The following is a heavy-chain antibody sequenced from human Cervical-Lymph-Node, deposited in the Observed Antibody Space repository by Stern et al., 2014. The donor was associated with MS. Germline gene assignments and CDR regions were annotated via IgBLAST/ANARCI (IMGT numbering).Heavy chain of an antibody. Sequence: VQLVESGPGLVKPSETLSLTCTVSGGSISTYYWSWIRQPPGKGLEWIGYVYHTGITKLNPSLKIRVTLSVDTYRNQFSPRLNSVTAADTAVYYCARRTVLWSGEDSWGQGTLVTVSS. V-gene: IGHV4-59*08. CDR3: ARRTVLWSGEDS. CDR1: GGSISTYY. J-gene: IGHJ4*02. CDR2: VYHTGIT. D-gene: IGHD3-10*01.